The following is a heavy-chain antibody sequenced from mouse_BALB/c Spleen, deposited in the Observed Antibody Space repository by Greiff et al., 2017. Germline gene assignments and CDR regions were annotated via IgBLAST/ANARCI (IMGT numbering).Heavy chain of an antibody. D-gene: IGHD1-1*01. V-gene: IGHV1-69*02. CDR2: IDPYDSET. J-gene: IGHJ4*01. Sequence: VQVVESGAELVRPGALVKLSCKASGYTFTSYWMNWVKQRPEQGLEWIGRIDPYDSETHYNQKFKDKAILTVDKSSSTAYMQLSSLTSEDSAVYYCARPSYDYAMDYWGQGTSVTVSS. CDR3: ARPSYDYAMDY. CDR1: GYTFTSYW.